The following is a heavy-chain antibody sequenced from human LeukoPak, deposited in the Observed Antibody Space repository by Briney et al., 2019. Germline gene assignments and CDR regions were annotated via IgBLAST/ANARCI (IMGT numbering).Heavy chain of an antibody. CDR2: IYPPTGGT. Sequence: ASVKVSCKTSGYTFTAYHMHWVRQAPGQGLEFMGWIYPPTGGTVLAGKFQGRVTMTSDTSIAAAYMELSGLTFDDTAVYYCVRENWYYDHWGQGTLVTVSS. CDR1: GYTFTAYH. J-gene: IGHJ4*02. D-gene: IGHD3-16*01. V-gene: IGHV1-2*02. CDR3: VRENWYYDH.